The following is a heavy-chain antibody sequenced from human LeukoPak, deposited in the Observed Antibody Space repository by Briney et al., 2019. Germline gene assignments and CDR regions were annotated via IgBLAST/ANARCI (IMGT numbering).Heavy chain of an antibody. V-gene: IGHV3-11*01. CDR3: ARRPLGDAFDI. CDR2: ISTSGNTI. D-gene: IGHD3-16*01. J-gene: IGHJ3*02. Sequence: KSGGSLRLSCVASGFTFKTYWMHWVRQAPGKGLGWVSHISTSGNTIYYADSVQGRFTISRDNAKNSLYLQMNSLRAEDTAVYYCARRPLGDAFDIWGQGTLVTVSS. CDR1: GFTFKTYW.